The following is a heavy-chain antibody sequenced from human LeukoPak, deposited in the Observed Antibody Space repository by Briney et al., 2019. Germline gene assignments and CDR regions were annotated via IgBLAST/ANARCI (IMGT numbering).Heavy chain of an antibody. CDR2: ISITGSYI. CDR1: GFTFSTYI. D-gene: IGHD5-24*01. CDR3: ARDFRNKLDGYSPPYHFDY. Sequence: PGGSLRLSCAAFGFTFSTYIMSGVRQAPGRGLEWVSSISITGSYIYYADSVKGRITISRDNAKNSLYLQMNSLRAEDTAMYYCARDFRNKLDGYSPPYHFDYWGQGVLVTVSS. V-gene: IGHV3-21*01. J-gene: IGHJ4*02.